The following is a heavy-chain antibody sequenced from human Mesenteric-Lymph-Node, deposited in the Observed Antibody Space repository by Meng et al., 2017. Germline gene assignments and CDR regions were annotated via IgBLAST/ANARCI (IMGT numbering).Heavy chain of an antibody. Sequence: GGSLRLSCAASGFVFSDHFLGWIRQAPGKGLEWVANIKQDGSEKYYVDSVKGRFTISRDNAKNSLYLQMNSLRAEDTAVYYCAREEDDYGDYGWGQGTLVTVSS. CDR3: AREEDDYGDYG. D-gene: IGHD4-17*01. CDR1: GFVFSDHF. CDR2: IKQDGSEK. J-gene: IGHJ4*02. V-gene: IGHV3-7*01.